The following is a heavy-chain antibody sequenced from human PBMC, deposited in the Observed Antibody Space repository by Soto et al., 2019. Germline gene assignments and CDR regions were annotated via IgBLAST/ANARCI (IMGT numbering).Heavy chain of an antibody. J-gene: IGHJ4*02. CDR1: GTFSRYT. Sequence: QVQLVQSGTEVKKPGSSVKVSCKASGTFSRYTISWVRQAPGQGLEWMGRIIPILGVADYAQKLQGRVTITADKSTNTAYMELSSLRSEDTAVYYCARGRPDRDHFDYWGQGTLVTVSA. CDR3: ARGRPDRDHFDY. CDR2: IIPILGVA. V-gene: IGHV1-69*02.